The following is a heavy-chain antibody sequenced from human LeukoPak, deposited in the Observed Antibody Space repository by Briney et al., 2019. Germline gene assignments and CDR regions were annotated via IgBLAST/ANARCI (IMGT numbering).Heavy chain of an antibody. Sequence: SETLSLTSTVPGGSISSSYWSWIRQPARKGLEWIGRVYASGSTNYNPSLKSRVTISVDKSKNQFSLRLRSVTAADTAVYYCARHLLSSGYYSLFDYWGQGTLVTVSS. V-gene: IGHV4-4*07. D-gene: IGHD3-22*01. CDR1: GGSISSSY. CDR3: ARHLLSSGYYSLFDY. CDR2: VYASGST. J-gene: IGHJ4*02.